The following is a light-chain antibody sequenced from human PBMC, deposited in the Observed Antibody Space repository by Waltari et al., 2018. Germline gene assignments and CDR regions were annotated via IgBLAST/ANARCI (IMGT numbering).Light chain of an antibody. V-gene: IGKV3-20*01. CDR3: QHYVTLPVT. CDR1: KSISKY. J-gene: IGKJ1*01. CDR2: HAS. Sequence: ELVLTQSPGTLSLSSGERATLSCRTSKSISKYLAWYQQKPGQAPRLLIYHASSRATGIPDRFSGSGSGTDFSLTISRLEPEDFAVYYCQHYVTLPVTFGQGTKVEIK.